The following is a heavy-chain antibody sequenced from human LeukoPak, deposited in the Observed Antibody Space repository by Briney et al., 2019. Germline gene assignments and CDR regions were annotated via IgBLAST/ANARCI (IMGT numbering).Heavy chain of an antibody. V-gene: IGHV1-24*01. CDR1: GYTLTELS. Sequence: ASVKVSCKVSGYTLTELSMHWVRQAPGKGLEWMGGFDPEDGETIYAQKFQGRVTMTEDTSTDTAYMELSSLRSEDTAVYYCATDKGTVCSGGSCYRDRFDYWGQGTLVTVS. D-gene: IGHD2-15*01. CDR3: ATDKGTVCSGGSCYRDRFDY. CDR2: FDPEDGET. J-gene: IGHJ4*02.